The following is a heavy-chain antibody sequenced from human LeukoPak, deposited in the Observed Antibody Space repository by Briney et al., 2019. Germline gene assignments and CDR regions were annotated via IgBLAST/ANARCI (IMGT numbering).Heavy chain of an antibody. CDR3: ARVATIFGPLDP. CDR1: GGTFNSYA. J-gene: IGHJ5*02. Sequence: SVKVSCKASGGTFNSYAISWVRQAPGQGLEWMGGIIPIFGTANYAQKFQGRVTITADESTSTAYMELSSLRSEDTAVYYCARVATIFGPLDPWGQGTLVTVSS. V-gene: IGHV1-69*01. CDR2: IIPIFGTA. D-gene: IGHD3-3*01.